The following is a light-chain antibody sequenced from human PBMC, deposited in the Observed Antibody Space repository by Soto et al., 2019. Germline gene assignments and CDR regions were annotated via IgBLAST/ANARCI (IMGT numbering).Light chain of an antibody. V-gene: IGKV1-39*01. CDR1: QSISNY. CDR3: QQSYTNPRT. Sequence: DIQMTQSPSSLSASVGDRVTITCRASQSISNYLNWYQQKPGRAPKILIYAASTLQSGVPSRFSGSGSGTDFTLTIGSLQPEDFATYYCQQSYTNPRTFGQGTKVDIK. J-gene: IGKJ1*01. CDR2: AAS.